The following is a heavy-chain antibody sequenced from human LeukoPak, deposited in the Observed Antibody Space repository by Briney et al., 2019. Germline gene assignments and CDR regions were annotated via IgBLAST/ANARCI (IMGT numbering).Heavy chain of an antibody. CDR2: ISGSGGST. Sequence: GGSLRLSCAASGFTFSSYAMSWVRQAPGKGLEWVSAISGSGGSTYYADSVKGRFTISRDNSKNTLYLQMNSLRAEDTAVYYCAKVLHSSGSYFGNWFDPWGQGTLVTVPS. V-gene: IGHV3-23*01. CDR1: GFTFSSYA. D-gene: IGHD1-26*01. J-gene: IGHJ5*02. CDR3: AKVLHSSGSYFGNWFDP.